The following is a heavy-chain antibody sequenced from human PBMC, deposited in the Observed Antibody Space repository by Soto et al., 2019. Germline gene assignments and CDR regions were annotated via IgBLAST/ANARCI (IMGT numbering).Heavy chain of an antibody. CDR1: GGTFSSYT. V-gene: IGHV1-69*02. J-gene: IGHJ4*02. CDR3: ARAGRERPLYYFDY. Sequence: QVQLVQSGAEVKKPGSSVKVSCKASGGTFSSYTISWVRQAPGQGLEWMGRIIPILGIANYAQKFQGRVTITADKSTSTAYMELSGLRSEDTAVYYCARAGRERPLYYFDYWGQGTLVTVSS. CDR2: IIPILGIA.